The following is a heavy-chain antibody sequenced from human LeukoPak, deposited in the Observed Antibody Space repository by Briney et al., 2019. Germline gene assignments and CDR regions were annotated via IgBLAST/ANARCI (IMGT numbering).Heavy chain of an antibody. J-gene: IGHJ4*02. CDR2: ITSSGNYM. CDR1: GFPFSGYT. CDR3: ARGIDY. V-gene: IGHV3-21*01. Sequence: GGSLRLSCAASGFPFSGYTMNWVRQVPGKGLEWVSSITSSGNYMYYADSVKGRFTISRDNSKNTLYLQMNGLRAEDTAVYYCARGIDYWGQGTLVTVSS.